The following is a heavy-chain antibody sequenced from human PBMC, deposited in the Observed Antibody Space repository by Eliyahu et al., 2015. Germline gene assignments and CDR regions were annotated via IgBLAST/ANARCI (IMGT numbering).Heavy chain of an antibody. V-gene: IGHV3-33*03. J-gene: IGHJ4*02. CDR2: IWFTTPEI. CDR3: VKGPFPTGGGH. Sequence: QVQLVESGGRVVQPGXSLRPSCAASGLTMXXFGXHWVRHAPGRGPEWLAVIWFTTPEIKYRDSVKGRFAISRDDSKNILYLQMNDLRVEDTATYYCVKGPFPTGGGHWGPGTPVTVSS. D-gene: IGHD1-26*01. CDR1: GLTMXXFG.